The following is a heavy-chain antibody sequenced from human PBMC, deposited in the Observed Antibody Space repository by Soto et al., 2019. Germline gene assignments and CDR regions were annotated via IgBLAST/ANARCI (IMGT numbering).Heavy chain of an antibody. D-gene: IGHD6-19*01. J-gene: IGHJ5*01. Sequence: DVRLLESGGGSVQPGGSMRLSCAASGYKFNIHGMTWVRQAPGKGLEWVSTISGPAETYYADSVKGRFTISSDDSKATLYLQMNTLRVEDTAIYFCAKDAVPGNGKWDWLDSWGQGTLVTVSS. V-gene: IGHV3-23*01. CDR1: GYKFNIHG. CDR3: AKDAVPGNGKWDWLDS. CDR2: ISGPAET.